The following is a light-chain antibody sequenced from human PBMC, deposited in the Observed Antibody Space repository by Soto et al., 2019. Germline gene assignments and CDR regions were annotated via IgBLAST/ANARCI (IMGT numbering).Light chain of an antibody. J-gene: IGKJ1*01. CDR3: QQYNSYWMK. V-gene: IGKV1-5*01. CDR1: QSISSW. CDR2: DAS. Sequence: DLHLTQTPSTLSLTIFELLPFTFRASQSISSWLAWYQQKLGRAHRLLIYDASSLESGVPSRFSGSGYGTEFTLTISRLQPDDVATYYCQQYNSYWMKFGQVGKVDVK.